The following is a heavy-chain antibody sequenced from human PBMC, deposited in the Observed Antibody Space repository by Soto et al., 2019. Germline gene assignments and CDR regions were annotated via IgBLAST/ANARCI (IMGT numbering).Heavy chain of an antibody. J-gene: IGHJ4*02. Sequence: PMGSLRLSCVISGFTFSSYAMTWVRQAPGKGLEWVSTLNGHRTEKYHADSVRGRFTISRDNSKSTLYLQMNSLRAEDSAIYYCAKGYSDRSWSHWEFWGKGTLVIVSS. V-gene: IGHV3-23*01. CDR1: GFTFSSYA. D-gene: IGHD6-13*01. CDR3: AKGYSDRSWSHWEF. CDR2: LNGHRTEK.